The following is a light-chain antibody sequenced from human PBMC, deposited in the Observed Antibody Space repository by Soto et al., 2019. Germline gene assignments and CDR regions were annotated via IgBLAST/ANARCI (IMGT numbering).Light chain of an antibody. J-gene: IGKJ2*01. CDR3: QQLSNRQMYT. V-gene: IGKV3-11*01. CDR1: QSVSTS. Sequence: EVVLTQSPATLSLSPGDRATLSCRASQSVSTSLAWYKHKPGQAPRLLIYDASHRSTGIPARFSGSGSGTDFTLTISSLEPEDFAVYYCQQLSNRQMYTFGQGTDLEIK. CDR2: DAS.